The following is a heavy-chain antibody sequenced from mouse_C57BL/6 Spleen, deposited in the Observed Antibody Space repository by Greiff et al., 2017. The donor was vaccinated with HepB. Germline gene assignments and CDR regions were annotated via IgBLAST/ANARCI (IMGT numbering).Heavy chain of an antibody. V-gene: IGHV5-17*01. CDR3: ARGDYYGSSYGYFDV. CDR2: ISSGSSTI. Sequence: EVKLEGAGGGLVKPGGSLKLSCAASGFTFRDYGMHWVRQAPEKGLEWVAYISSGSSTIYYADTVKGRFTISRDNAKNTLFLQMTSLRSEDTAMYYCARGDYYGSSYGYFDVWGTGTTVTVSS. D-gene: IGHD1-1*01. J-gene: IGHJ1*03. CDR1: GFTFRDYG.